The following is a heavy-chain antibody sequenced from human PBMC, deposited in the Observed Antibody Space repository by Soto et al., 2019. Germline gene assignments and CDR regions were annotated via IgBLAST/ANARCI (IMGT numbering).Heavy chain of an antibody. Sequence: SETLSLTCTVSGGSISSSSYYWGWIRQPPGKGLEWIGSIYYSGSTYYNPSLKSRVTISVDTSKNQFSLKLSSVTAADTAVYYCARQVSGDTTLEGYYYYYGMDVWGQGTTVTVSS. J-gene: IGHJ6*02. CDR2: IYYSGST. CDR1: GGSISSSSYY. D-gene: IGHD2-21*01. V-gene: IGHV4-39*01. CDR3: ARQVSGDTTLEGYYYYYGMDV.